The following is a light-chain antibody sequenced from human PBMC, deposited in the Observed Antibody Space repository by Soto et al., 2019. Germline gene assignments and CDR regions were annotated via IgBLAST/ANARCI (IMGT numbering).Light chain of an antibody. Sequence: DIQMTQSPSTLSASVGDRVTITCRASQNVTTWLAWYQHKPGKAPKLLLYDVSNLESGVPSRFSGSGSGTEFTLTISSLQSDDFATYYCQQSYSTPITFGQGTRLEIK. V-gene: IGKV1-5*01. CDR1: QNVTTW. J-gene: IGKJ5*01. CDR2: DVS. CDR3: QQSYSTPIT.